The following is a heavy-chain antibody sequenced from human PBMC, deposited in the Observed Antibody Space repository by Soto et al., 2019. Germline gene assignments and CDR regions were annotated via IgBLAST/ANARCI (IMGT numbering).Heavy chain of an antibody. CDR2: IIPIFGTA. D-gene: IGHD6-6*01. V-gene: IGHV1-69*13. CDR3: ARDHVIAARRGEYYGMDA. Sequence: SVKVSCKASGGTFSSYAISWVRQAPGQGLEWMGGIIPIFGTANYAQKFQGRVTITADESTSTAYMELSSLRSEDTAVYYCARDHVIAARRGEYYGMDAWGQGTKVTVSS. CDR1: GGTFSSYA. J-gene: IGHJ6*02.